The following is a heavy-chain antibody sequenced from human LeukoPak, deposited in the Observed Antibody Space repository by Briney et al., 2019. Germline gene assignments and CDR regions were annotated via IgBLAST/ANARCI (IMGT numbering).Heavy chain of an antibody. CDR2: IYYSGST. CDR3: ARAYIVVVPAAFDI. Sequence: SETLSLTCTVSGGSISSYYWSWIRQPPGKGLEWIGYIYYSGSTNYNPSLKSRVTISVDTSKNQFSLKLSSVTAADTAVYYCARAYIVVVPAAFDIWGQGTMVTVSS. V-gene: IGHV4-59*08. J-gene: IGHJ3*02. D-gene: IGHD2-2*01. CDR1: GGSISSYY.